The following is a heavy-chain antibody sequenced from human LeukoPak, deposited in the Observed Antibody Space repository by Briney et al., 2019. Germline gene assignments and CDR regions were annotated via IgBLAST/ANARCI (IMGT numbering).Heavy chain of an antibody. CDR1: GFTFSSYW. V-gene: IGHV3-74*01. CDR3: AKDSLRRYYDSSGYYPSFDY. J-gene: IGHJ4*02. D-gene: IGHD3-22*01. CDR2: INSDGSST. Sequence: GGSLRLSCAASGFTFSSYWMHWVRQAPGKGLVWVSRINSDGSSTSYADSVEGRFTISRDNSKNTLYLQMNSLRAEDTAVYYCAKDSLRRYYDSSGYYPSFDYWGQGTLVTVSS.